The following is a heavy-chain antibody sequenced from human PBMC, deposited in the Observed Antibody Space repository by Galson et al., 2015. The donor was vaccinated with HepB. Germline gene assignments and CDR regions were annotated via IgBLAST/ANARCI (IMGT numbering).Heavy chain of an antibody. CDR3: FCLAVAVGAFDI. CDR1: GFTFSGSA. V-gene: IGHV3-73*01. Sequence: SLRLSCAASGFTFSGSAMHWVRQASGKGLEWVGRIRSKANSYATAYAASVKGRFTISRDDSKNTAYLQMNSLKTEDTAVYYCFCLAVAVGAFDIWGQGTMVTVSS. CDR2: IRSKANSYAT. D-gene: IGHD6-19*01. J-gene: IGHJ3*02.